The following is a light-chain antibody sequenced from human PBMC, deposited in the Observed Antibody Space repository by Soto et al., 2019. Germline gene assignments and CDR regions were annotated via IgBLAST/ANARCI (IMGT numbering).Light chain of an antibody. CDR1: GSNIGNNY. V-gene: IGLV1-51*01. Sequence: QSVLTQPPSVSAAPGQKVTISCSGSGSNIGNNYVSWYQQLPGTAPKLLIYYDNKRPSGIPDRFPGSKSGTSATLGITGLQTGDEANYYCGTWDSSLSAGGVFGGGTKLTVL. J-gene: IGLJ2*01. CDR2: YDN. CDR3: GTWDSSLSAGGV.